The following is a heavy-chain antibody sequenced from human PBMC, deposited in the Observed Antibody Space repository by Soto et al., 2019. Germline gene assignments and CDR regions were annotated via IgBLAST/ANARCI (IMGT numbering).Heavy chain of an antibody. Sequence: QVQLQESGPGLVKPSETLSLTCTVSGGSISSYYWSWIRQPPGKGLEWIGDIAYSGSINYNPSLKSRVTMSVDTSKNQFSLKLRSVTTADTAVYYCARIHFVVVTASPYWYFDLWGRGTLVTVSS. CDR2: IAYSGSI. CDR3: ARIHFVVVTASPYWYFDL. D-gene: IGHD2-21*02. J-gene: IGHJ2*01. V-gene: IGHV4-59*01. CDR1: GGSISSYY.